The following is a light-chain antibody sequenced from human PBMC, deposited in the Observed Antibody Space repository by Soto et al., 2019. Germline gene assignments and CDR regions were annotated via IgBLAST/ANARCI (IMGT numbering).Light chain of an antibody. CDR3: SSYTSSSTYV. J-gene: IGLJ1*01. CDR2: DVS. CDR1: SSDVGGYNY. Sequence: QSVLTQPASVSGSPGQSITNSSTGTSSDVGGYNYVAWYQQHPGKAPKLMIYDVSNQPSGVSNRFSGSKSGNTASLTISGLQAEDEADYYCSSYTSSSTYVLGTGTKVTVL. V-gene: IGLV2-14*01.